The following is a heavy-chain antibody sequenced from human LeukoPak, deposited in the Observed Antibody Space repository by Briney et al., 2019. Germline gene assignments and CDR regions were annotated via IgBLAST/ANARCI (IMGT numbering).Heavy chain of an antibody. CDR1: GFTFSSYA. J-gene: IGHJ4*02. CDR3: AKDMVGYSYGYVFLPSIDY. V-gene: IGHV3-23*01. D-gene: IGHD5-18*01. Sequence: GGSLRLSCAASGFTFSSYAMSWVRQAPGKGLEWVSAISGSGGSTYYADSVKGRFTISRDNSKNTLHLQMNSLRAEDTAVYYCAKDMVGYSYGYVFLPSIDYWGQGTLVTVSS. CDR2: ISGSGGST.